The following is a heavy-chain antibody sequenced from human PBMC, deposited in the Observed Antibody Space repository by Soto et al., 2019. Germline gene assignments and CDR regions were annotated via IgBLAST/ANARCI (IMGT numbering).Heavy chain of an antibody. Sequence: SETLSLTCTVSGGSISSGDYYWSWIRQPPGKGLEWIGYIYYSGSTYYNPSLKSRVTISVDTSKNQFSLKLSSVTAADTAVYYCARDGTTVTTLLRGEDYYYGMDVWGQGTTVTVSS. J-gene: IGHJ6*02. CDR1: GGSISSGDYY. CDR2: IYYSGST. V-gene: IGHV4-30-4*01. D-gene: IGHD4-4*01. CDR3: ARDGTTVTTLLRGEDYYYGMDV.